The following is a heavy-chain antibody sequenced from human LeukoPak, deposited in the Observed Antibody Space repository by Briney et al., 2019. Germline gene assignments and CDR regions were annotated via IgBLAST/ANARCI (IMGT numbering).Heavy chain of an antibody. D-gene: IGHD3-22*01. V-gene: IGHV3-21*01. CDR2: ISSSSSYI. Sequence: GGSLRLSCAASGFTFSSYSMNWVRQAPGKGLEWVSSISSSSSYIYYADSVEGRFTISRDNAKNSLYLQMNSLRAEDTAVYYCARGSVIYYYYYYMDVWGKGTTVTVSS. CDR3: ARGSVIYYYYYYMDV. J-gene: IGHJ6*03. CDR1: GFTFSSYS.